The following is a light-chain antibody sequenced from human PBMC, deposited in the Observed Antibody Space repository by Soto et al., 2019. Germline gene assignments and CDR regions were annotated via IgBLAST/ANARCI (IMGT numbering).Light chain of an antibody. CDR2: GAS. V-gene: IGKV3-15*01. Sequence: EIVMTQSPATLSVSPGERDTLSCRASQSVSSNLAWYQQKPGQAPRLLIYGASTRATGIPARFSGSGSGTEFTLTISSLQSEDFVVYYCQQYNNWRTFGQGTKVDIK. J-gene: IGKJ1*01. CDR1: QSVSSN. CDR3: QQYNNWRT.